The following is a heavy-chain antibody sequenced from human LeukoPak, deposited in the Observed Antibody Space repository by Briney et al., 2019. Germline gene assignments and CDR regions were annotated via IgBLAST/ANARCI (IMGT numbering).Heavy chain of an antibody. D-gene: IGHD6-13*01. Sequence: GRSLRLSCAASGFTFSSCGMHWVRQAPGKGLEWVAVIWYDGSNKYYADSVKGRFTISRDNSKNTLYLQMNSLRAEDTAVYYCAKQYSSSWYSGGYGMDVWGQGTTVTVSS. CDR1: GFTFSSCG. CDR3: AKQYSSSWYSGGYGMDV. V-gene: IGHV3-33*06. J-gene: IGHJ6*02. CDR2: IWYDGSNK.